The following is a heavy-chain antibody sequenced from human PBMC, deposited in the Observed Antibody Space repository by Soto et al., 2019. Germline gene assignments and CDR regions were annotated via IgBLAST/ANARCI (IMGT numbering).Heavy chain of an antibody. CDR3: GGAGRVYDTFFYNCGWDA. J-gene: IGHJ6*02. CDR1: GFTFSSYW. D-gene: IGHD2-8*01. V-gene: IGHV3-7*01. CDR2: IKYDGSEK. Sequence: EVLLVESGGGLVQPGGSLRLSCAASGFTFSSYWLTWVRQAPGKGLEWVATIKYDGSEKDYVDSVKGRFIISRDNAKNSLFVKMNGVRAGASGVYYGGGAGRVYDTFFYNCGWDAGGQGPPLTFPS.